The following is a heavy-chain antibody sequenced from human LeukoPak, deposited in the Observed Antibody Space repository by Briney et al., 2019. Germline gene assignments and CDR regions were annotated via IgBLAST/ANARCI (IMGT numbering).Heavy chain of an antibody. D-gene: IGHD2-2*01. V-gene: IGHV3-48*03. J-gene: IGHJ4*02. CDR3: ARQYAYLFDY. Sequence: GGSLRLACVASRFTFNSYEMNWVRQAPGKGLEWVSYISSGGTTKHYADSVLGRFTISRDNAKNSLYLQVNSLRGEDTAVYYCARQYAYLFDYWGQGTLVTVSS. CDR2: ISSGGTTK. CDR1: RFTFNSYE.